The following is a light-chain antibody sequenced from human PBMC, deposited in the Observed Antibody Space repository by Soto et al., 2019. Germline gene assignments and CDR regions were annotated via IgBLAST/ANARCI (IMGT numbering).Light chain of an antibody. J-gene: IGKJ3*01. V-gene: IGKV1-5*03. CDR1: QTISRW. Sequence: DVQMTQSPSTLSGSVGERVTITFPASQTISRWLAWYKQKPGKAPKILSYKASTLKSGVPSRVSGSGSGTDFTLTISSLKPEDFETYYCQQSYSTPVTFGPGTKVDI. CDR2: KAS. CDR3: QQSYSTPVT.